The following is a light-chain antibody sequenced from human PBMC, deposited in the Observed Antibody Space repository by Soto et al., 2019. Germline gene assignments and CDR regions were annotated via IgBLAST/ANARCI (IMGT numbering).Light chain of an antibody. CDR3: QQYSNWPPLT. Sequence: EIVLTQSPGTLSLSPGERATLSCRASQSVSSYLAWYQQKPGQAPRLLIYDASNRATGIPARFSGSGSGTDFTLTISSLESEDSAVYYCQQYSNWPPLTFGGGTKVDIK. J-gene: IGKJ4*01. V-gene: IGKV3-11*01. CDR2: DAS. CDR1: QSVSSY.